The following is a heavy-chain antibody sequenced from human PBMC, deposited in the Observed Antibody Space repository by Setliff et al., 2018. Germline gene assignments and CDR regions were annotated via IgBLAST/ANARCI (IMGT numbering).Heavy chain of an antibody. CDR2: VYSNVGT. V-gene: IGHV4-4*07. CDR1: GGSINNYY. CDR3: ASRNSDGGPEYFQH. J-gene: IGHJ1*01. Sequence: SETLSLTCTVSGGSINNYYWSWIRQPAGKGLEWIGRVYSNVGTNFNPSLKSRVTMSVDASKNQISLKLMSVTAADTAVYYCASRNSDGGPEYFQHWGQGALVTVSA. D-gene: IGHD1-26*01.